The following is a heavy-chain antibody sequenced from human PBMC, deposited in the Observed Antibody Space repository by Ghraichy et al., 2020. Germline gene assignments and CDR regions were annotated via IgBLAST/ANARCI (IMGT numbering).Heavy chain of an antibody. CDR2: ISNDGRIT. D-gene: IGHD4-11*01. V-gene: IGHV3-74*01. CDR3: ARDRRDSNYGVDY. J-gene: IGHJ4*02. CDR1: GFRFSGYL. Sequence: GGSLRLSCAASGFRFSGYLMHWVRQVPGRGLVWVARISNDGRITKYADSVKGRFTISRDNTDNTVFLQMSRLRAEDTGMYYCARDRRDSNYGVDYWGQGTMVTLSS.